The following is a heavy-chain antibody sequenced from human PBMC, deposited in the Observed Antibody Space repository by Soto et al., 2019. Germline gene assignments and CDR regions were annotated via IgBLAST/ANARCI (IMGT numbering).Heavy chain of an antibody. D-gene: IGHD2-2*01. CDR1: GFTFSNYA. J-gene: IGHJ5*02. V-gene: IGHV3-23*01. CDR2: ISASGGGT. CDR3: AKSRTATTSCYGS. Sequence: LRLSCAASGFTFSNYAMTWVRRAPGKGLEWVSSISASGGGTFYADSVKGRFIISRDSSKNTLYLQINSLRVEDTAVYYCAKSRTATTSCYGSWGQGTLVTVSS.